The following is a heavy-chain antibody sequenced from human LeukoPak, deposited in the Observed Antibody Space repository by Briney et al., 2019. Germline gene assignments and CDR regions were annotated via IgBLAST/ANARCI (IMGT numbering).Heavy chain of an antibody. CDR2: MNPNSGNT. Sequence: ASVKVSCKASGYTFTSYDINWVRQATGQGLEWMGWMNPNSGNTGYAQKFQGRVTITADKSTSTAYMELSSLRSEDTAVYYCASLDYGDYDDYWGQGTLVTVSS. CDR1: GYTFTSYD. J-gene: IGHJ4*02. D-gene: IGHD4-17*01. V-gene: IGHV1-8*01. CDR3: ASLDYGDYDDY.